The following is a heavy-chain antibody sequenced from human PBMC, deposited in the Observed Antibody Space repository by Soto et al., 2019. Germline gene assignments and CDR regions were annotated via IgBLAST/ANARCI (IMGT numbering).Heavy chain of an antibody. Sequence: EVRLLESGGGLVQPGGSLRLSCEGSGFTFGNYAMTWVRQGPGRGLEWVSALSGSSLNTYYAHSVKGRFTISRDNSKNTMYLEMNSLRVDDTAVYYCTTQFFLSSRKPPEDVWGQETPVAVSS. V-gene: IGHV3-23*01. CDR2: LSGSSLNT. J-gene: IGHJ6*02. CDR1: GFTFGNYA. CDR3: TTQFFLSSRKPPEDV.